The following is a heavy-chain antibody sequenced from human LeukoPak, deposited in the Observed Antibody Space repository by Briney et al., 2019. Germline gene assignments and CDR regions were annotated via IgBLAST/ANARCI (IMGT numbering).Heavy chain of an antibody. CDR2: IYYSGST. CDR3: ARDQDPHAFDI. Sequence: SGTLSLTCTVSGGSISSSSYYWGWIRQHPGKGLEWIGYIYYSGSTYYNPSLKSRVTISVDTSKNQFSLKLSSVTAADTAVYYCARDQDPHAFDIWGQGTMVTVSS. J-gene: IGHJ3*02. V-gene: IGHV4-31*03. CDR1: GGSISSSSYY. D-gene: IGHD2-15*01.